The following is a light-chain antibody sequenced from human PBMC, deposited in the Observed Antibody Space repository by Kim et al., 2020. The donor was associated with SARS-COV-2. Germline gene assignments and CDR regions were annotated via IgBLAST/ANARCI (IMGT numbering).Light chain of an antibody. CDR1: QNINNN. CDR3: CQYDSECLT. V-gene: IGKV3-15*01. J-gene: IGKJ4*01. Sequence: EIVMTQSPATLSVSPGERATLSCRASQNINNNLVWYQQKPGQAPRLLIYGASTRATGIPARFSGSGSGTDFTLIISSLQSEDFVVYYYCQYDSECLTFGEGTKVDIK. CDR2: GAS.